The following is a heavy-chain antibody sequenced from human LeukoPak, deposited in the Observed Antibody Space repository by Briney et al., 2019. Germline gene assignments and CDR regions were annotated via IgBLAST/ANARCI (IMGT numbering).Heavy chain of an antibody. V-gene: IGHV1-69*13. CDR2: IIPIFGTA. Sequence: ASVKVSCKASGGTFSSYAISWVRQAPGQGLEWTGGIIPIFGTANYAQKFQGRVTITADESTSTAYMELSSLRSEDTAVYYCARDKGQDDYYDSSGFFDYWGQGTLVTVSS. J-gene: IGHJ4*02. CDR3: ARDKGQDDYYDSSGFFDY. CDR1: GGTFSSYA. D-gene: IGHD3-22*01.